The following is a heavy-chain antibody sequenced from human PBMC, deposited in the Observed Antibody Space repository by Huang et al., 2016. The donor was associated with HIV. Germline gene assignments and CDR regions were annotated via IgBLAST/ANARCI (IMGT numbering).Heavy chain of an antibody. D-gene: IGHD3-9*01. CDR3: ARQHTGYHIFDL. CDR1: GYSFSSYW. Sequence: EVQLVQSGAEVKKPGESLTISCRVSGYSFSSYWIGWVRQMPGGGLEVRGGIYPADSDIKYSPSFKDQVIISVDKSFDIAYLQGRGLRASDTATYYCARQHTGYHIFDLWGQGTTVTVSS. J-gene: IGHJ6*02. CDR2: IYPADSDI. V-gene: IGHV5-51*01.